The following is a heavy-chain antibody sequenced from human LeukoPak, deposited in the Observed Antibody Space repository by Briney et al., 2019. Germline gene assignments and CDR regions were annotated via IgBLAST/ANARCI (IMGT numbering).Heavy chain of an antibody. Sequence: QPGGSLRLSCAPSGFTFSRHGMHRVRQAPGKGLEWVAIISNDGSRKYYAHSVEGRFTISRDNSKNTLYLQIDSLRAEDTAVYYCARDRAWNYFDYWGQGTLVTVSS. CDR2: ISNDGSRK. CDR1: GFTFSRHG. V-gene: IGHV3-30*03. D-gene: IGHD3-3*01. CDR3: ARDRAWNYFDY. J-gene: IGHJ4*02.